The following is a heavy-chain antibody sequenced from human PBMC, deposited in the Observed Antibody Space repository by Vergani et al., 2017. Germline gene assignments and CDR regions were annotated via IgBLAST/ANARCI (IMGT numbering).Heavy chain of an antibody. CDR3: AISRRGVVPAVLDY. D-gene: IGHD2-2*01. CDR1: GGSISSGGYY. Sequence: QVQLQESGPGLVKPSGTLYLTCTVSGGSISSGGYYWSWIRQHPGKGLEWIGYIYYSGSTYYNPSLKSRVTISVDTSKNQFSLKLSSLTAADTAVYYCAISRRGVVPAVLDYWGQGTLVTVSS. J-gene: IGHJ4*02. V-gene: IGHV4-31*03. CDR2: IYYSGST.